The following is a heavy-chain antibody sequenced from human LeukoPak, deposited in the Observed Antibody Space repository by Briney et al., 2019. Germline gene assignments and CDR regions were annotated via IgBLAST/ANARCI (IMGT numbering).Heavy chain of an antibody. CDR3: ARGPTQGTIFGVVIIPQFDYFDY. CDR1: GYTFTSYG. Sequence: ASVKVSCKASGYTFTSYGISWVRQAPGQGLEWMGGIIPIFGTANYAQKFQGRVTITADESTSTAYMELSSLRSEDTAVYYCARGPTQGTIFGVVIIPQFDYFDYWGQGTLVTVSS. J-gene: IGHJ4*02. D-gene: IGHD3-3*01. V-gene: IGHV1-69*13. CDR2: IIPIFGTA.